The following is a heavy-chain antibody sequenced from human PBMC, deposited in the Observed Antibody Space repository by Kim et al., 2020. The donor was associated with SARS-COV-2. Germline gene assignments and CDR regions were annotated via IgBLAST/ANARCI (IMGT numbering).Heavy chain of an antibody. CDR2: ISGNSGST. CDR1: GFTFSNYA. V-gene: IGHV3-23*01. Sequence: GGSLRLSCAASGFTFSNYAMNWVRQAPGKGLEWVSSISGNSGSTYYADSVKGRFTISRDNPKNTLYLQMNSLRAEDTAVYYCAKSRAGGYYGSGTSGVRDFWGQGTLVTVSA. CDR3: AKSRAGGYYGSGTSGVRDF. J-gene: IGHJ4*02. D-gene: IGHD3-10*01.